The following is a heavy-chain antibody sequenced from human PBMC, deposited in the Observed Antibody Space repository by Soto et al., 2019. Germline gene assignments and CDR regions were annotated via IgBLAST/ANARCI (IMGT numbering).Heavy chain of an antibody. CDR2: INSDGSSA. D-gene: IGHD3-16*01. Sequence: EVQLVESGGGLVQPGGSLRLSCAASGLTFSSYWMHWVRQAPGKGLVWVSRINSDGSSADYADSVKGRFTISRDKAKNTLDLEMNSRRAEDTAVYYCAIFGGRVDYWGQGTLVSVS. J-gene: IGHJ4*02. CDR3: AIFGGRVDY. CDR1: GLTFSSYW. V-gene: IGHV3-74*01.